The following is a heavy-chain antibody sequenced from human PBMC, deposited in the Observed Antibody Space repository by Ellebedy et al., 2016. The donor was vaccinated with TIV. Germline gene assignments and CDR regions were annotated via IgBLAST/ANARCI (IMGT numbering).Heavy chain of an antibody. J-gene: IGHJ4*02. CDR3: ARRGDQFEY. CDR1: GFTFSDFW. CDR2: INQDGSDK. V-gene: IGHV3-7*03. Sequence: GGSLRLXCAASGFTFSDFWMTWVRQAPGKGLEWVANINQDGSDKYYMDSMKGRFTISRDNAKNSLFLQMNSLRAEDTAVYYCARRGDQFEYWGQGTLVTVSS. D-gene: IGHD2-21*02.